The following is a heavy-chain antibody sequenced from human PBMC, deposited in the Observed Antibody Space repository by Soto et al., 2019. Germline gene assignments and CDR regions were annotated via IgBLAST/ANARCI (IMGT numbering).Heavy chain of an antibody. V-gene: IGHV1-24*01. CDR1: GYTLTELS. CDR3: ATVQNYYHDSSGYYLDY. J-gene: IGHJ4*02. CDR2: FDPEDGET. D-gene: IGHD3-22*01. Sequence: ASVKVSCKVSGYTLTELSMHWVRQAPGKGLEWMGGFDPEDGETIYAQKFQGRVTMTEDTSTDTAYMELSSLRSEDTAVYYCATVQNYYHDSSGYYLDYWGQGTLVTVSS.